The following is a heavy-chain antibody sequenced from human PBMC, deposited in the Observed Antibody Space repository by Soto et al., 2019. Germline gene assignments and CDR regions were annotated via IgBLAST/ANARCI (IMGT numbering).Heavy chain of an antibody. CDR2: INPGNGDT. D-gene: IGHD5-12*01. CDR3: AKDRWIITSLMDV. Sequence: GASVKVSCKMSGYMFSDFALHWVRQAPGQRLEWMGWINPGNGDTKYSQKFQGRLTLSLDTSASTAYLDLSSLGSEDTAVYFCAKDRWIITSLMDVWSKGTTVTGSS. J-gene: IGHJ6*03. V-gene: IGHV1-3*01. CDR1: GYMFSDFA.